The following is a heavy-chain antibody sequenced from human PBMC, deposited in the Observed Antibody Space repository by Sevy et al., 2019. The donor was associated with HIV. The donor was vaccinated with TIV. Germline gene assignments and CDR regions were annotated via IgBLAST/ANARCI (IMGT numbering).Heavy chain of an antibody. V-gene: IGHV4-4*07. CDR3: ARGRAMIDF. CDR1: GVSISEYH. J-gene: IGHJ4*02. CDR2: ISSSGNS. Sequence: GSLRLSCSVSGVSISEYHWNWIRQSAGNRLEWIGRISSSGNSDYNSSFKSRVTISLDTSKNQFSLKLRSATVADTAFYFCARGRAMIDFWGQGIMVTVSS.